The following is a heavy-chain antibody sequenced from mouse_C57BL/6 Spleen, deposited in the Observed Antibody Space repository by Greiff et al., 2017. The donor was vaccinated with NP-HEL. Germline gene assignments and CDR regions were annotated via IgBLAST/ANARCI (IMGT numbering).Heavy chain of an antibody. CDR2: INPSNGGT. D-gene: IGHD2-5*01. V-gene: IGHV1-53*01. Sequence: QVHVKQPGTELVKPGASVKLSCKASGYTFTSYWMHWVKQRPGQGLEWIGNINPSNGGTNYNEKFKSKATLTVDKSSSTAYMQLSSLTSEDSAVYYCARSRDYYSNYLDYWGQGTTLTVSS. J-gene: IGHJ2*01. CDR3: ARSRDYYSNYLDY. CDR1: GYTFTSYW.